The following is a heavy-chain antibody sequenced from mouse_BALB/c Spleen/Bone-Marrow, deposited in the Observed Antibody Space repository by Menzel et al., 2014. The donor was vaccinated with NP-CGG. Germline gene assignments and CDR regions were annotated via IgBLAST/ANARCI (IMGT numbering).Heavy chain of an antibody. J-gene: IGHJ4*01. CDR1: GYTYTSFY. V-gene: IGHV1S56*01. CDR2: IYPGDFTT. CDR3: ARNSQRDYDSMNY. D-gene: IGHD2-4*01. Sequence: QVQRKESGPELVKPGASVGRSCKASGYTYTSFYIYGVRQRPGQGXEWIGWIYPGDFTTKYNEKFKGKATLTADKSSTTASMQLSSLTSEDSAVYICARNSQRDYDSMNYWGPGSSVTV.